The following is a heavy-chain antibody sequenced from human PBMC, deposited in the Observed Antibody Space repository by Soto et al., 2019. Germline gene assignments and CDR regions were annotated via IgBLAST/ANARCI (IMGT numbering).Heavy chain of an antibody. Sequence: QVQLVQSETEVKKPGSAVKVSCKASGVTFNTYAMNWVRQAPGQGLEWMGGIIPMFDTPRYAQKFQGRVTITVDESTTTAYMELSSLRSDDTAVYYCTRSIGSGGVIGGFDYWGQGTRVTVSS. D-gene: IGHD3-16*02. CDR2: IIPMFDTP. CDR3: TRSIGSGGVIGGFDY. J-gene: IGHJ4*02. V-gene: IGHV1-69*01. CDR1: GVTFNTYA.